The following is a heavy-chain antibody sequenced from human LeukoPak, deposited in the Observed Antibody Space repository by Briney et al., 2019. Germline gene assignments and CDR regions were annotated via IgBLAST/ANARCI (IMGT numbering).Heavy chain of an antibody. Sequence: SETLSLTCTASGGSIRSSNNYWGWIRQPPGKGLEWIGGIHYSGSTYYYPSLKSRVTISVDTSKYQFSLKLSSVTAADTAVYYCARDVRDSSGYYLRAFGFWGQGTLVTVPS. CDR1: GGSIRSSNNY. D-gene: IGHD3-22*01. J-gene: IGHJ4*02. CDR2: IHYSGST. V-gene: IGHV4-39*07. CDR3: ARDVRDSSGYYLRAFGF.